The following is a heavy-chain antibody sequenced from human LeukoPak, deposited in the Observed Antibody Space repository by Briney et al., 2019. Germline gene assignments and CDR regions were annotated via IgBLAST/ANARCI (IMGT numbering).Heavy chain of an antibody. V-gene: IGHV3-64*01. D-gene: IGHD3-10*01. CDR1: GFSFTRYP. Sequence: PGGPLRLSCAASGFSFTRYPMHWVRQAPGKGLEYVSGISDDGGSTYYANSVKGRFTISRDNSKNTLSLQMGSLRIEDTAVYYCARDQVPHMVRGVLPFWGQGTLVTVSS. CDR3: ARDQVPHMVRGVLPF. J-gene: IGHJ4*02. CDR2: ISDDGGST.